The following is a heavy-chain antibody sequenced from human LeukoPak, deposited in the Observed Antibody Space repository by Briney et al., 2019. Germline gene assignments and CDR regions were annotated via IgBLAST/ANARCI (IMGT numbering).Heavy chain of an antibody. Sequence: SETLSLTCTVSGGSMSPYHWCWIRHPPGKGLEWTGYIYYSGSTNYNPSLKSRVTISVDTSKNQFSLKLSSVTAADTAIYYCARAVSGRFDYWGQGTLVTVSS. V-gene: IGHV4-59*08. CDR3: ARAVSGRFDY. D-gene: IGHD6-19*01. CDR2: IYYSGST. CDR1: GGSMSPYH. J-gene: IGHJ4*02.